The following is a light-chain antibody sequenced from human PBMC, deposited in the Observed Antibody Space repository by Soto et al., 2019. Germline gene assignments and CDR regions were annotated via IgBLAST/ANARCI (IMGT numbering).Light chain of an antibody. Sequence: DIQMTQSPSSLSASVGDRVTITCRASQSISRYVNWYHQKPGQAPKLLIFAASSLLSGVPSRFSGSGSGTDFTLAISGLQPEDFGTYYCQQSYSGRAFGRGTKVDI. J-gene: IGKJ1*01. V-gene: IGKV1-39*01. CDR3: QQSYSGRA. CDR1: QSISRY. CDR2: AAS.